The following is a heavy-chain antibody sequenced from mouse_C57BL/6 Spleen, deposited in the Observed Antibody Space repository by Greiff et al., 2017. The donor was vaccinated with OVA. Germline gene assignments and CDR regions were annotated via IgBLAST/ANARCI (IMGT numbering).Heavy chain of an antibody. CDR2: ISDGGSYT. CDR1: GFTFSSYA. J-gene: IGHJ4*01. CDR3: AREGDYDPYAMDY. Sequence: DVKLVESGGGLVKPGGSLKLSCAASGFTFSSYAMSWVRQTPEKRLEWVATISDGGSYTYYPDNVKGRFTISRDNAKNNLYLQMSHLKSEDTAMYYCAREGDYDPYAMDYWGQGTSVTVSS. V-gene: IGHV5-4*01. D-gene: IGHD2-4*01.